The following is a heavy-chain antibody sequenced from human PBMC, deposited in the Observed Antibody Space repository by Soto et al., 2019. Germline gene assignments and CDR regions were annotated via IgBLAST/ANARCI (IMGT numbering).Heavy chain of an antibody. CDR1: GGSFSGYY. Sequence: AETLSLTCAVYGGSFSGYYWSWIRQPPGKGLEWIGEINHSGSTNYNPSLKSRVTISVDTSKNQFSLKLSSVTAADTAVYYCARGGYYGSGSLYWGQGTLVPSPQ. J-gene: IGHJ4*02. D-gene: IGHD3-10*01. CDR2: INHSGST. CDR3: ARGGYYGSGSLY. V-gene: IGHV4-34*01.